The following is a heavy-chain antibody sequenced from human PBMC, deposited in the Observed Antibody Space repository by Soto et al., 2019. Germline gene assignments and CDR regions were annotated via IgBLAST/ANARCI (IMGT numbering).Heavy chain of an antibody. Sequence: SETLSLTCTVSGGSVSSGSYYWSWIRQPPGKGLEWIGYIYYSGSTNYNPSLKSRVTISVDTSKNQFSLKLSSVTAADTAVYYWGGVGLELFNDDYGGQETLVTVS. J-gene: IGHJ4*02. CDR1: GGSVSSGSYY. D-gene: IGHD1-7*01. V-gene: IGHV4-61*01. CDR2: IYYSGST. CDR3: GGVGLELFNDDY.